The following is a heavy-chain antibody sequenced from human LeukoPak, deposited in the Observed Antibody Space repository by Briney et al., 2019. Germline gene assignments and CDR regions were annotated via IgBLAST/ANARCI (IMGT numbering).Heavy chain of an antibody. J-gene: IGHJ4*02. Sequence: ASVKVSCKASGYTFTSYYMHWVRQAPGQGLEWMGIINPSGGSTSYAQKFQGRVTMTRDTSISTAYMELSRLRSDDTAVYYCARGPGYYFDYWGQGTLVTVSS. CDR3: ARGPGYYFDY. CDR2: INPSGGST. CDR1: GYTFTSYY. V-gene: IGHV1-46*01.